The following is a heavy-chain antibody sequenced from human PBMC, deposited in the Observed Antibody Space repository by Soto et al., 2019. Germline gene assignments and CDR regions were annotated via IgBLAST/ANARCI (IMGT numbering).Heavy chain of an antibody. Sequence: SVKVSCKASGGTFSSYAISWVRQAPGQGLEWMGGIIPIFGTANYAQKFQGRVTITADESTSTAYMELSSLRSEDTAVYYCARAVYDSSGYYWRAPHYYYGMDVWGQGTTVTVSS. CDR1: GGTFSSYA. D-gene: IGHD3-22*01. V-gene: IGHV1-69*13. CDR3: ARAVYDSSGYYWRAPHYYYGMDV. J-gene: IGHJ6*02. CDR2: IIPIFGTA.